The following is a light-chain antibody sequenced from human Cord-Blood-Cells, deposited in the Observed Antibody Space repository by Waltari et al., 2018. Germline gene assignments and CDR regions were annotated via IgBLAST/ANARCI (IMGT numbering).Light chain of an antibody. V-gene: IGLV3-25*03. Sequence: SYELTHPPSVSVSPGQTARITCSGDALPNQYAHWYQQKPGQAPVLVIYNNSERPSGIPERFSGSSSGTTVTLTISGVQAEDEADYYCQSADSSGTYYVFGTGTKVTVL. CDR1: ALPNQY. CDR3: QSADSSGTYYV. CDR2: NNS. J-gene: IGLJ1*01.